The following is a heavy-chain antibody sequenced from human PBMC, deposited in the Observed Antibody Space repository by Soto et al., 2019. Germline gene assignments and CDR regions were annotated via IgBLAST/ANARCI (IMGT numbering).Heavy chain of an antibody. Sequence: PGESLKISCKGSGYRFTNYWIGWVRQMPGKGLEWMGVIYPGDSDTRYSPSFQGQVTISADKSISTAYLQWSSLKASDTAIYYCASTDIVSNIDDGRDAFDIWGQGTMVTVSS. V-gene: IGHV5-51*01. CDR3: ASTDIVSNIDDGRDAFDI. CDR1: GYRFTNYW. J-gene: IGHJ3*02. CDR2: IYPGDSDT. D-gene: IGHD5-12*01.